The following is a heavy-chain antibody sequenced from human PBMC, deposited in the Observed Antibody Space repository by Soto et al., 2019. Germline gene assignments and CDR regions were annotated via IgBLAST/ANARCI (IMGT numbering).Heavy chain of an antibody. CDR1: GFTLSSYW. Sequence: GGSLSLSCAASGFTLSSYWMHWVRQAPGKGLVWVSRINSDGSSTTYADSVKGRFTISRDNAKNTLFLQMNSLRAEDTAVYYCARVGSSWYGGSFDYWGQGTLVTVSS. J-gene: IGHJ4*02. CDR2: INSDGSST. D-gene: IGHD6-13*01. CDR3: ARVGSSWYGGSFDY. V-gene: IGHV3-74*01.